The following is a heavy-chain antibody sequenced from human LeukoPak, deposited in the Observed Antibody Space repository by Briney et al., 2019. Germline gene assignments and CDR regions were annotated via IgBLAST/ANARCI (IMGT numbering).Heavy chain of an antibody. CDR1: GGSISSGGYS. CDR3: ARSQGYSSSWYGGRDY. V-gene: IGHV4-30-2*01. Sequence: SQTLSLTCAVSGGSISSGGYSWSWIRQPPGKGLEWIGEINHSGSTNYNPSLKSRVTISVDTPKNQFSLKLSSVTAADTAVYYCARSQGYSSSWYGGRDYWGQGTLVTVSS. CDR2: INHSGST. D-gene: IGHD6-13*01. J-gene: IGHJ4*02.